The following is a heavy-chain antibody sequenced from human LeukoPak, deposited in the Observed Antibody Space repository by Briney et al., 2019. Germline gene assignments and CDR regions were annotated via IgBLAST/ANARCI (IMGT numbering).Heavy chain of an antibody. CDR2: INPSSGST. V-gene: IGHV1-46*01. D-gene: IGHD6-13*01. Sequence: ASVMVSCKASGYTFTGYNMHWVRQAPGQGPEWMAIINPSSGSTAYAQKFQGRVTLTRDTSTNTHYMELSSLRSEDTAIYYCARDSINWSFDYWGQGTPVTVSS. J-gene: IGHJ4*01. CDR3: ARDSINWSFDY. CDR1: GYTFTGYN.